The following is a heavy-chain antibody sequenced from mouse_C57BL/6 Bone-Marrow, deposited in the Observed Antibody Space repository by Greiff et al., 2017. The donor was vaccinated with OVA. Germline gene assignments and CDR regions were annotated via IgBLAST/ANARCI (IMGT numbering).Heavy chain of an antibody. Sequence: QVQLQQSGPGLVQPSQSLSITCTVSGFSLTSYGVHWVRQSPGKGLEWLGVIWRGGSTDYNAAFISRLSISKDNSKSQVFFKMNSLQADDTAIYYCARTGFAYWGQGTLVTVSA. V-gene: IGHV2-2*01. CDR3: ARTGFAY. CDR1: GFSLTSYG. J-gene: IGHJ3*01. CDR2: IWRGGST.